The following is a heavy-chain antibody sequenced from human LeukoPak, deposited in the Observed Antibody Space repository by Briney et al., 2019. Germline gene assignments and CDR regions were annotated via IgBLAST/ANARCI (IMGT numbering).Heavy chain of an antibody. V-gene: IGHV3-23*01. CDR3: AKDNGFWSGYSSD. CDR1: GFTFSSYA. J-gene: IGHJ4*02. CDR2: VSGSAGTT. D-gene: IGHD3-3*01. Sequence: AGGSLRLSCAASGFTFSSYAMSWVRQAPGKGLEWVSGVSGSAGTTYDADSVKGRFTISRDNSQNTLYLQMSSLRAEDTAVYYCAKDNGFWSGYSSDWGQGTLVTVSS.